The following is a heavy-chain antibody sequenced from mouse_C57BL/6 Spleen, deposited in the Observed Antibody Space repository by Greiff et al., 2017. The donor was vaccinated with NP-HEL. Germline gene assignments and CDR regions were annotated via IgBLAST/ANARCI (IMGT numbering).Heavy chain of an antibody. Sequence: EVQLQQSGPELVKPGASVKISCKASGYTFTDYYMNWVKQSHGKSLEWIGDINPNNGGTSYNQKFKGKATLTVDKSSSTAYMELRSLTSEDSAVYYCARRDYYSNYWAYWGQGTLVTVSA. CDR3: ARRDYYSNYWAY. D-gene: IGHD2-5*01. CDR1: GYTFTDYY. V-gene: IGHV1-26*01. J-gene: IGHJ3*01. CDR2: INPNNGGT.